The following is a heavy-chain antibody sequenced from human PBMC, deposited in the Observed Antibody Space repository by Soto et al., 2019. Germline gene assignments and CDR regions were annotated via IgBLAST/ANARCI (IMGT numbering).Heavy chain of an antibody. CDR3: ARRNVVAGVGAFDI. D-gene: IGHD6-19*01. CDR1: GFTFSSYA. Sequence: PGGSLRLSCAASGFTFSSYAMHWVRQAPGKGLEYVSAISSNGGSTYYANSVKGRFTIPRDNSKNTLYLQMGSLRAEDMAVYYCARRNVVAGVGAFDIWGQGTMVTV. CDR2: ISSNGGST. J-gene: IGHJ3*02. V-gene: IGHV3-64*01.